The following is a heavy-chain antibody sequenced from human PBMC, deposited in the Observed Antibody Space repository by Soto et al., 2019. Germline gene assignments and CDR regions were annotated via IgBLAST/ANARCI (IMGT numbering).Heavy chain of an antibody. CDR3: ARAPGVVTTTNDAFDI. D-gene: IGHD2-21*02. CDR2: ISSSSSYI. Sequence: PGGSLRLSCAASGFTFSSYSMNWVRQAPGKGLEWVSSISSSSSYIYYADSVKGRFTISRDNAKNSLYLQMNSLRAEDTAVYYCARAPGVVTTTNDAFDIWGQGTMVPSPQ. CDR1: GFTFSSYS. V-gene: IGHV3-21*01. J-gene: IGHJ3*02.